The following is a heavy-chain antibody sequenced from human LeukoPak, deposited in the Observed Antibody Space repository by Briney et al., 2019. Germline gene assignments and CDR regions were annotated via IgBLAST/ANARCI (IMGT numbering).Heavy chain of an antibody. CDR2: ISSDGVEK. J-gene: IGHJ6*03. CDR3: AREGHYDILTGYSPLEYYFYYTDV. Sequence: GRSLRLSCEASGFTFSNYGLHWVRQTPGKGLEWVAAISSDGVEKHYADSVKGRFTISRDNSKSTLYLQMNSLRAEDTALYYCAREGHYDILTGYSPLEYYFYYTDVWGKGTTVTVSS. CDR1: GFTFSNYG. V-gene: IGHV3-30*04. D-gene: IGHD3-9*01.